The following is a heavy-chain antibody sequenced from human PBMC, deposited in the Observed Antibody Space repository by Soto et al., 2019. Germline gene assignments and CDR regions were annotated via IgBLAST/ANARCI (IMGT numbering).Heavy chain of an antibody. J-gene: IGHJ6*02. Sequence: GGSLRLSCAASGFTFSSYAMSWVRQAPGKGLEWVSAISGSGGSTYYADSVKGRFTISRDNSKNTLYLQMNSLRAEDTAVYYCAKDPYSSSWYLTYGMDVWGQGTTVTVS. V-gene: IGHV3-23*01. CDR1: GFTFSSYA. CDR3: AKDPYSSSWYLTYGMDV. CDR2: ISGSGGST. D-gene: IGHD6-13*01.